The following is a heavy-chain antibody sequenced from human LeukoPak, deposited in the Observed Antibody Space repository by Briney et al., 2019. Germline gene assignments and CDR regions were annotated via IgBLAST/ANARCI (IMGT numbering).Heavy chain of an antibody. V-gene: IGHV1-46*01. D-gene: IGHD3-22*01. CDR2: INPSGGST. CDR3: ARATCYYDSSGTYYFDY. CDR1: GYTFTSYY. Sequence: GASVKVSCKASGYTFTSYYMHWVRQAPGQGLEWMGIINPSGGSTSYAQKFQGRVTMTRDTSTSTVYMELSSLRSEDTAVYYCARATCYYDSSGTYYFDYWGQGTLVTVSS. J-gene: IGHJ4*02.